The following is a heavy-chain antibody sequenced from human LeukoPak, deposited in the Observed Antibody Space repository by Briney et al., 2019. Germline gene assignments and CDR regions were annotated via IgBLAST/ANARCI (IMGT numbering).Heavy chain of an antibody. J-gene: IGHJ4*02. D-gene: IGHD6-19*01. CDR1: GYTFTGYY. Sequence: GASVKVSCKAAGYTFTGYYMFWVRQAPGQGLEWMGRINPNSGGTNYAQKFQGRVTMTRDTSISTAYMELSRLRSDDTAVYYCASAYSSGWPYFDYWGQGTLVTVSS. CDR3: ASAYSSGWPYFDY. V-gene: IGHV1-2*06. CDR2: INPNSGGT.